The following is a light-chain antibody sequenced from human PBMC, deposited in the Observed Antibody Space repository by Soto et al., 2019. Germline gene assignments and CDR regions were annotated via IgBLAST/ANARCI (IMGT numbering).Light chain of an antibody. CDR2: DVS. Sequence: DIQMTQSPSTLSASVGDRVTITCRASQSISSWLAWYQQKPGKAPKLLIYDVSTLESGVPSRFSGSGSGTEFTLTISCLQPDDFVTYYCQQYSSLRTFGQGTKVEIK. J-gene: IGKJ2*01. V-gene: IGKV1-5*01. CDR3: QQYSSLRT. CDR1: QSISSW.